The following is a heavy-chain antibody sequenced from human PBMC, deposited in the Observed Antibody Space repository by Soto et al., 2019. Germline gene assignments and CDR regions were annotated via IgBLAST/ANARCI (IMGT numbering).Heavy chain of an antibody. J-gene: IGHJ5*02. CDR2: INPSGGST. CDR1: GYTFTSYY. Sequence: QVQLVQSGAEVKKPGASVKVSCKASGYTFTSYYMHWVRQAPGQGLEWMGIINPSGGSTSYAQKFQGRVTMTRDTSTSTVYMELSSLRSEDTAVSYCAKTAAHTGFDPWGQGTLVTVSS. CDR3: AKTAAHTGFDP. V-gene: IGHV1-46*01. D-gene: IGHD6-13*01.